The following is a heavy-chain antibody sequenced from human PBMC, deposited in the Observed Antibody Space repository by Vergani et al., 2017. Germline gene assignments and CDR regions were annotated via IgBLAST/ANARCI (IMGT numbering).Heavy chain of an antibody. J-gene: IGHJ6*03. CDR2: IYYSGST. CDR1: GGSISSYY. V-gene: IGHV4-59*01. D-gene: IGHD6-6*01. Sequence: QVQLQESGPGLVKPSETLSLTCTVSGGSISSYYWSWIRQPPGKGLEWIGYIYYSGSTNYNPSLKSRVTISVDTSKNQFSLKLSSVTAADPAVYYYAGGGLAARPYYYYYYMDVWGKGTTVTVSS. CDR3: AGGGLAARPYYYYYYMDV.